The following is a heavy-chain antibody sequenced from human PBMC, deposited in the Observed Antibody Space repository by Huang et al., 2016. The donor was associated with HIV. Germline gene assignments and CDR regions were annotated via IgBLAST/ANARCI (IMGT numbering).Heavy chain of an antibody. Sequence: QLQLQESGPGLVKPSETLSLTCTVSGGSIRSDNYYWGWIRQPPGKGLEWIGSIYYGGRTYYNPSLKSRVTITVDTSKNQFSLKMRSVTAADTAVYYCARLPGSITMIRGVITDPYWGQGTLVTVSS. V-gene: IGHV4-39*01. D-gene: IGHD3-10*01. J-gene: IGHJ4*02. CDR2: IYYGGRT. CDR1: GGSIRSDNYY. CDR3: ARLPGSITMIRGVITDPY.